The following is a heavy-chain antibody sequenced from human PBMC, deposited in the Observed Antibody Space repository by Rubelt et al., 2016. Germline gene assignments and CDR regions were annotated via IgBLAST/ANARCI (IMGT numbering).Heavy chain of an antibody. CDR1: GGSFSGYY. J-gene: IGHJ6*02. CDR2: INHSGST. Sequence: QVQLQQWGAGLLKPSETLSLTCAVYGGSFSGYYWSWIRQPPGKGLEWIGEINHSGSTNYNPSLKSRVTISVDTSKNQFPLKLGSVTAAETAGYYCARGIVGATRSSYYGMDVWGQGTTVTVSS. D-gene: IGHD1-26*01. V-gene: IGHV4-34*01. CDR3: ARGIVGATRSSYYGMDV.